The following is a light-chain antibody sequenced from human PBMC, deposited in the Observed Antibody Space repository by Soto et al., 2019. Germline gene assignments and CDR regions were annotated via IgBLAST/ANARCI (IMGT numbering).Light chain of an antibody. CDR1: KLGDKF. CDR2: QDN. V-gene: IGLV3-1*01. Sequence: SYELTQPPSVSVSPGQTATITCSGDKLGDKFACWYQQKPGQSPVLVIHQDNKRPSGIPERFSGSNSGSTATLTITGTKTMYEADYYCQARDSNPAVFGGGTKLTVL. CDR3: QARDSNPAV. J-gene: IGLJ3*02.